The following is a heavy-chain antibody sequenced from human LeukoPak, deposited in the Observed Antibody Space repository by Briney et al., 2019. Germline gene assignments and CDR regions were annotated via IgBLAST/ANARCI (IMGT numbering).Heavy chain of an antibody. D-gene: IGHD5-18*01. J-gene: IGHJ3*02. V-gene: IGHV3-48*03. CDR1: GLTFSNYE. CDR3: AREASGYSYGLDAFDI. Sequence: GGSLRLSCAASGLTFSNYEMNWVRQAPGKGLEWVSYISSSGSSIYHADSVKGRFTISRDNAKNSLYLQMNSLRAEDTAVYYCAREASGYSYGLDAFDIWGQGTMVTVSS. CDR2: ISSSGSSI.